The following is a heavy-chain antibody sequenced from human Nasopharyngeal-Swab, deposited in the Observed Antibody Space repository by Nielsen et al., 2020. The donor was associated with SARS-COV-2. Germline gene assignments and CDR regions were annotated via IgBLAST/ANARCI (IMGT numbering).Heavy chain of an antibody. CDR3: ARDRDVLLFDYHYYGMDV. D-gene: IGHD2-21*02. V-gene: IGHV3-30*03. CDR1: GFTFSSFG. CDR2: ISYDGSNK. Sequence: GGSLRLSCAASGFTFSSFGIHWVRQAPGKGLEWVAVISYDGSNKYYADSVKGRLTIPRENSKNTLYLQMNSLRPEDTAVYYCARDRDVLLFDYHYYGMDVWGQGTTVTVSS. J-gene: IGHJ6*02.